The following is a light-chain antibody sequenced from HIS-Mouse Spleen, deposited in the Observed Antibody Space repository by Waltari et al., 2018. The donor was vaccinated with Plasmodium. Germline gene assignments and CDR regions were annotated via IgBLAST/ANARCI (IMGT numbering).Light chain of an antibody. CDR2: GAS. CDR3: QQYNNWSFT. Sequence: DIVMTQSPATLSVSPGERATLSCRASQSVSSNLAWYQQKPGQAPRLLIYGASTRATGIPARVSGGGSGTEFTLTISSLQSEDFAVYYCQQYNNWSFTFGPGTKVDIK. V-gene: IGKV3-15*01. CDR1: QSVSSN. J-gene: IGKJ3*01.